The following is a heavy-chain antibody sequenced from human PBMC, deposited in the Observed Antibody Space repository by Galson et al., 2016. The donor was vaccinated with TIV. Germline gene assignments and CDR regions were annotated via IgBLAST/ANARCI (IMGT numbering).Heavy chain of an antibody. CDR2: ISRRGFNT. CDR1: GFIFNSFA. Sequence: SLRLSCAASGFIFNSFAMSWVRKAPGKGLQWVSAISRRGFNTYYADSAKGRFTISRDNSKNTLYLQMNSVRADDTAVYYCAKEAGTDYYYGMDVWGQGTTVTVSS. CDR3: AKEAGTDYYYGMDV. D-gene: IGHD1/OR15-1a*01. V-gene: IGHV3-23*01. J-gene: IGHJ6*02.